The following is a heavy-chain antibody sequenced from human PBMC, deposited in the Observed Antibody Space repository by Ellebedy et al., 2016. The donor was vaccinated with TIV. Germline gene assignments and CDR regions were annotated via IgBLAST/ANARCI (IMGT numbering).Heavy chain of an antibody. J-gene: IGHJ1*01. D-gene: IGHD3-22*01. CDR1: GYTFTSYY. CDR2: INPSGGST. Sequence: ASVKVSXXASGYTFTSYYMHWVRQAPGQGLEWMGIINPSGGSTSYAQKFQGRVTMTRDTSTSTVYMELSSLRSEDTAVYYCARDQRRDSSGYNFGAEYFQHWGQGTLVTVSS. V-gene: IGHV1-46*01. CDR3: ARDQRRDSSGYNFGAEYFQH.